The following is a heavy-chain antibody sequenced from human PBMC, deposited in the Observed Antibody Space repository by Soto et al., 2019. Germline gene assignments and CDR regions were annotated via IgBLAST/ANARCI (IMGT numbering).Heavy chain of an antibody. V-gene: IGHV3-30*18. J-gene: IGHJ6*02. D-gene: IGHD3-3*01. CDR3: AKDRSYYDFWSRLKGVVPYYYGMDV. Sequence: GGSLRLSCAASGFTFSSYGMHWVRQAPGKGLEWVAVISYDGSNKYYADSVKGRFTITRDNSKNTLYLQMNSLRAEDMAVYYWAKDRSYYDFWSRLKGVVPYYYGMDVWGQGTTVTVSS. CDR2: ISYDGSNK. CDR1: GFTFSSYG.